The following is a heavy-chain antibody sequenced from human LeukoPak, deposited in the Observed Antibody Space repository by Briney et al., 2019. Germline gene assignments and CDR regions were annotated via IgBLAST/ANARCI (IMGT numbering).Heavy chain of an antibody. CDR3: ARGSGVQVWSSLDY. CDR1: GFTFSSFS. D-gene: IGHD3-10*01. J-gene: IGHJ4*02. V-gene: IGHV3-21*01. CDR2: ISSSGTYI. Sequence: GGSLRLSCAASGFTFSSFSMNWVRQAPGKGLEWVSSISSSGTYICYAASLKGRFTISRDNAQNSLYLQMNSLRAEDTAVYYCARGSGVQVWSSLDYWGQGTLLTVSS.